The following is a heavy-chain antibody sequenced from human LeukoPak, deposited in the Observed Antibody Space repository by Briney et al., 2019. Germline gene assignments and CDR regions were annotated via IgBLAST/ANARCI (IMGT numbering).Heavy chain of an antibody. CDR2: INHSGST. CDR3: ARGPGRVWFGELYGY. D-gene: IGHD3-10*01. CDR1: GFTVSSNY. V-gene: IGHV4-34*01. Sequence: GPLRLSCAASGFTVSSNYMSWVRQAPGKGLEWIGEINHSGSTNYNPSLKSRVTISVDTSKNQFSLKLSSVTAADTAVYYCARGPGRVWFGELYGYWGQGTLVTVSS. J-gene: IGHJ4*02.